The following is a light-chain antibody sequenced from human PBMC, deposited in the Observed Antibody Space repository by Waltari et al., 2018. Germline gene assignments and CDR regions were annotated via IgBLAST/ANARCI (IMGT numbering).Light chain of an antibody. CDR3: QQSYSIPPFN. V-gene: IGKV1-39*01. CDR1: QSINTD. J-gene: IGKJ3*01. Sequence: DIQMTQSPSSLSASVGDSANITCRAIQSINTDLNWYQQRPGKAPNLLFYASSSLDSGVPSRFGGSGSGTDFTLTISSLLPEDFATYYCQQSYSIPPFNFGPGTKFDIK. CDR2: ASS.